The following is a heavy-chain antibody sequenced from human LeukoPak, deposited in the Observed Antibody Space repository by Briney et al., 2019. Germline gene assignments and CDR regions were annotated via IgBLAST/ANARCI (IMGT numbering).Heavy chain of an antibody. CDR1: GVRSRGHS. CDR3: SKNSGYSWQYSFDS. V-gene: IGHV3-23*01. CDR2: ISGGGGPR. J-gene: IGHJ4*02. Sequence: RGCLRLSCAESGVRSRGHSMDCGRQGPGEGLEWGSAISGGGGPRYSADSVKGRFTLSRDNSNNTLYLQTNSLRAENAAVYFCSKNSGYSWQYSFDSWGQGTLVTVSS. D-gene: IGHD6-25*01.